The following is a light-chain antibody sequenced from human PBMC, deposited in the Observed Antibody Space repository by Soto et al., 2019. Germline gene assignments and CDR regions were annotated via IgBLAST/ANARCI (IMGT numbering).Light chain of an antibody. J-gene: IGKJ1*01. Sequence: DIQMTQSPSTLAGSVGDRVTITCRASQTISSWLAWYPQKPGKAPKLLIYDASSLESGVPSRFRGGGSGTEFTLTISSLHPDDFATYYCQQYSGYSTFGQGTKVDIK. CDR2: DAS. CDR3: QQYSGYST. CDR1: QTISSW. V-gene: IGKV1-5*01.